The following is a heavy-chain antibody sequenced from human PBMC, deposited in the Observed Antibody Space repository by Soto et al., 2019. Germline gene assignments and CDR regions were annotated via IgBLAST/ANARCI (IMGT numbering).Heavy chain of an antibody. Sequence: SETLSLTCTVSGGSISSSSYYWGWIRQPPGKGLECIGSIYYSGSTYYNPSLKSRVTISVDTSKNQFSLKLSSVTAAHTAVYYCARQRITYKVILVVVAATPLLWFDPWGQGTLVTVSS. CDR2: IYYSGST. D-gene: IGHD2-15*01. J-gene: IGHJ5*02. V-gene: IGHV4-39*01. CDR3: ARQRITYKVILVVVAATPLLWFDP. CDR1: GGSISSSSYY.